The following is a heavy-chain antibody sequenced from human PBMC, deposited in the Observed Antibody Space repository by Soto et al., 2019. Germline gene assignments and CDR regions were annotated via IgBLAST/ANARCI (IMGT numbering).Heavy chain of an antibody. CDR2: IHYSGIA. CDR1: GGSIRSGDYY. CDR3: ARHGDPGYSSSWYVPQPYYYYGMDV. Sequence: PSETLSLTCTVSGGSIRSGDYYWSWIRQPPGKGLEWIGYIHYSGIADYSPSLKSRVTISGDTSKNQFSLKLSSVTAADTAVYYCARHGDPGYSSSWYVPQPYYYYGMDVWGQGTTVTVSS. V-gene: IGHV4-30-4*01. D-gene: IGHD6-13*01. J-gene: IGHJ6*02.